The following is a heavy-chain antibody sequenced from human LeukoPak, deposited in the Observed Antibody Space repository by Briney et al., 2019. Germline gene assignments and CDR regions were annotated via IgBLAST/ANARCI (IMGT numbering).Heavy chain of an antibody. Sequence: ASVKVSCKASGYTFTSYGINWVRQAPGEGLEWMGWISADNGNTNYAQKFQGRVTMTTDTSTSTAYMELRSLRSDDTAVYYCARLPGNSSSGYLFPTACWAQEPRVTVSS. D-gene: IGHD6-13*01. CDR1: GYTFTSYG. J-gene: IGHJ4*02. CDR2: ISADNGNT. CDR3: ARLPGNSSSGYLFPTAC. V-gene: IGHV1-18*01.